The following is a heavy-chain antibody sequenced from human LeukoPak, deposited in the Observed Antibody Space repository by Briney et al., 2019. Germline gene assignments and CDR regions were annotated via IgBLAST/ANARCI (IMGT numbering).Heavy chain of an antibody. Sequence: ASVEVSCKASGYTFTRYGISWVRQAPGQGLEWMGWINPNNGNTNYVQKLQGRVTMTTDTSTSTAYMELRSLRSDDTAVYYCARVGYDSSGRHRYAFDIWGQGTMVTVSS. V-gene: IGHV1-18*01. J-gene: IGHJ3*02. CDR3: ARVGYDSSGRHRYAFDI. D-gene: IGHD3-22*01. CDR2: INPNNGNT. CDR1: GYTFTRYG.